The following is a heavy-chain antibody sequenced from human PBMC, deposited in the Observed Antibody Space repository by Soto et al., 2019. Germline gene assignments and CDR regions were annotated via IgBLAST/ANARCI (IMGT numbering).Heavy chain of an antibody. J-gene: IGHJ6*02. CDR1: AGTFSSYA. CDR3: ARQGSNEYYYYGMDV. Sequence: QVQLVQSGAEVKKPGSSVKVSCKASAGTFSSYAINWVRQAPGQGLEWMGGIIRIFGTPDYAQRFQGRVTITADESTSTAYMELSSLRSEDTAVYYCARQGSNEYYYYGMDVWGQATKVTVSS. V-gene: IGHV1-69*12. CDR2: IIRIFGTP. D-gene: IGHD3-10*01.